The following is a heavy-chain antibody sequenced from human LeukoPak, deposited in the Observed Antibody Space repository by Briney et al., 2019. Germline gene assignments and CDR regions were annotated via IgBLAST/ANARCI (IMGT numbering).Heavy chain of an antibody. D-gene: IGHD5-12*01. J-gene: IGHJ4*02. V-gene: IGHV5-51*01. CDR3: ARKDSGYAMMFDY. Sequence: GESLKISCKVSGYSFTSYWIGWVRQMPGKGLEWMGIINPDDSDTRYSPSFRGQVTISADKSISTAYLQWSSLKASDTAMYYCARKDSGYAMMFDYWGQGALVTVSS. CDR1: GYSFTSYW. CDR2: INPDDSDT.